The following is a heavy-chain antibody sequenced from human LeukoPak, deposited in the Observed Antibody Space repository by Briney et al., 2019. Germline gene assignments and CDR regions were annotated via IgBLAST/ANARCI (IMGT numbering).Heavy chain of an antibody. CDR3: ASWGTTGTTSALDY. D-gene: IGHD1-1*01. V-gene: IGHV1-69*05. CDR2: IIPIFGTA. J-gene: IGHJ4*02. Sequence: SVKVSCKASGGTFSSYAISWVRQAPGQGLEWMGGIIPIFGTANYAQKFQGRVTITTDESTSTAYMELSSLRSEDTAVYYCASWGTTGTTSALDYWGQGTLVTVSS. CDR1: GGTFSSYA.